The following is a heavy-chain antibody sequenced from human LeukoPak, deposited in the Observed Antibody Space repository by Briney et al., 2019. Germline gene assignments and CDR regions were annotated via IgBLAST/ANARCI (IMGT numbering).Heavy chain of an antibody. J-gene: IGHJ4*02. V-gene: IGHV3-23*01. CDR1: GFTVSSNY. CDR2: ISGSAVST. D-gene: IGHD4-23*01. Sequence: GGSLRLSCAASGFTVSSNYMSWVRQAPGKGLEWVSAISGSAVSTYYADSVKGRFTISRDNSKNTLYLQMNSLRVEDTAVYYCAKAVPKAVVTPSFDYWGQGTLVTVSS. CDR3: AKAVPKAVVTPSFDY.